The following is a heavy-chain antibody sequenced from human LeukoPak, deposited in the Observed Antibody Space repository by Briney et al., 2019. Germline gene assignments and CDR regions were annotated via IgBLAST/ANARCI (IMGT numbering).Heavy chain of an antibody. CDR3: AKVGVLAGSKYFDY. CDR1: GFTFSSYS. D-gene: IGHD3-10*01. CDR2: ISSSSSYI. V-gene: IGHV3-21*01. Sequence: GGSLRLSCAASGFTFSSYSMNWVRQAPGKGLEWVSSISSSSSYIYYADSVKGRFTISRDNARNSLYLQMNSLRAEDTAVYYCAKVGVLAGSKYFDYWGQRTLVTVSS. J-gene: IGHJ4*02.